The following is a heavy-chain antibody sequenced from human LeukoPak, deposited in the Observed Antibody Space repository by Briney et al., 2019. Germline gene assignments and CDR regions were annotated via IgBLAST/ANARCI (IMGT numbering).Heavy chain of an antibody. CDR1: GYTFTGYY. Sequence: GASVKVSCKASGYTFTGYYMHWVRQAPGQGLEWMGWINLNSGGTNYAQKFQGRVTMTRDTSISTAYMELSRLRSDDTAVYYCARTNIVVVPAAIGGYYYYMDVWGKGTTVTVSS. V-gene: IGHV1-2*02. D-gene: IGHD2-2*02. CDR3: ARTNIVVVPAAIGGYYYYMDV. J-gene: IGHJ6*03. CDR2: INLNSGGT.